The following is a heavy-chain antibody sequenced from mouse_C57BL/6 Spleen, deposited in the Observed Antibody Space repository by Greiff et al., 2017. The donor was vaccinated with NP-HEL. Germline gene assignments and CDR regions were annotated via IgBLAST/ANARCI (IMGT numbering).Heavy chain of an antibody. V-gene: IGHV5-17*01. CDR3: AKAAQATRFAY. CDR1: GFTFSDYG. D-gene: IGHD3-2*02. Sequence: EVHLVESGGGLVKPGGSLKLSCAASGFTFSDYGMHWVRQAPEKGLEWVAYISSGSSTIYYADTVKGRFTISRDNAKNTLFLQMTSLRSEDTAMYYCAKAAQATRFAYWGQGTLVTVSA. CDR2: ISSGSSTI. J-gene: IGHJ3*01.